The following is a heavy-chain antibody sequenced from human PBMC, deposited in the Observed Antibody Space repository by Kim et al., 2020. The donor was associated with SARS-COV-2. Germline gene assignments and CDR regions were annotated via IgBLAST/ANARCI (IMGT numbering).Heavy chain of an antibody. CDR2: ISSSSSTI. CDR1: GFTFSSYS. V-gene: IGHV3-48*02. CDR3: AIWWFGENTHYYYGMDV. D-gene: IGHD3-10*01. Sequence: GGSLRLSCAASGFTFSSYSMNWVRQAPGKGLEWVSYISSSSSTIYYADSVKGRFTISRDNAKNSLYLQMNSLRDEDTAVYYCAIWWFGENTHYYYGMDVWGQGTTVTVSS. J-gene: IGHJ6*02.